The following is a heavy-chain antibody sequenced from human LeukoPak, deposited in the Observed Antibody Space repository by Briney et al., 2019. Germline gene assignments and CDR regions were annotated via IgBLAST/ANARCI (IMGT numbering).Heavy chain of an antibody. CDR3: ARALQWLATDAFDI. V-gene: IGHV3-7*01. D-gene: IGHD6-19*01. Sequence: GSLRLSCAASGFTFSSYWMSWVRQAPGKGLEWVANIKQDGSEKYYVDSVKGRFTISRDNAKNSLYLQMNSLRAEDTAVYYCARALQWLATDAFDIWGQRTMVTVSS. J-gene: IGHJ3*02. CDR1: GFTFSSYW. CDR2: IKQDGSEK.